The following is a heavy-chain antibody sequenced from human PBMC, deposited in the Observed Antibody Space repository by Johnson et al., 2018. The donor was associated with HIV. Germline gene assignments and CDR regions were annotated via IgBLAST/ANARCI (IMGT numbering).Heavy chain of an antibody. CDR3: ARPIVRGASDI. J-gene: IGHJ3*02. CDR2: IKEDGSEK. V-gene: IGHV3-7*05. D-gene: IGHD3-10*01. CDR1: GFTFSSNW. Sequence: VQLVESGGGLVQPGGSLRLSCAASGFTFSSNWMNWVRQAPGKGLQWVANIKEDGSEKYYVDSVRGRFTISRDNAKNSLYLQMNSLRVEDTAVYYCARPIVRGASDIWGQGTMVTVSS.